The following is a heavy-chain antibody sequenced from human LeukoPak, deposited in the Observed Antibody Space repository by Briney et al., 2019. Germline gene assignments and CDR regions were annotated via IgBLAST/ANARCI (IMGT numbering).Heavy chain of an antibody. CDR3: ASDSPRGGWFDP. J-gene: IGHJ5*02. CDR2: IYHSGST. CDR1: GGSISSSNW. Sequence: SETLSLTCSVSGGSISSSNWWSWVRQPPGKGLEWIGEIYHSGSTNYNPSLKSRVTISVDKSKNQFSLKLSSVTAADTAVYYCASDSPRGGWFDPWGQGTLVTVSS. V-gene: IGHV4-4*02.